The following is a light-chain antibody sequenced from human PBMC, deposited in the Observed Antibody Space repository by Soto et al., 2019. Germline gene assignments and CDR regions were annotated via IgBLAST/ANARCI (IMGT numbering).Light chain of an antibody. CDR1: QSVLHRNGNKY. CDR3: VQSVQAPYT. Sequence: DIVKTQSPLSLPVTPGEPASISCKSSQSVLHRNGNKYLDWYLQKPGQSPQLLIYLVSNRASGVPDRFSGSESGTEFTLRISRVEAEDVGVYYCVQSVQAPYTLGQGTKLE. V-gene: IGKV2-28*01. J-gene: IGKJ2*01. CDR2: LVS.